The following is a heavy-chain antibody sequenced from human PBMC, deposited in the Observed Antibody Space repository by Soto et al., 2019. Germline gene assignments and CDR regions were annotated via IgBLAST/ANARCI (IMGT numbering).Heavy chain of an antibody. Sequence: GASVKVSCKASGGTFSRSAISWVRQAPGQRLEWMGGFVSIFATTGYAQKFQGRLTITADESTSTVYMELRSLPSDDTPIYYFARGRSCDCHHYLQQEGCGPVTLVAVCS. J-gene: IGHJ4*02. CDR2: FVSIFATT. D-gene: IGHD2-21*02. CDR1: GGTFSRSA. CDR3: ARGRSCDCHHYLQQEG. V-gene: IGHV1-69*13.